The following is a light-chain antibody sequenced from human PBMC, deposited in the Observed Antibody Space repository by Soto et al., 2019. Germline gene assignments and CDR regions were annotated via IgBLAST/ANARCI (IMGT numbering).Light chain of an antibody. CDR1: QVISSY. Sequence: IQLTQSPSSLSASLGYRFTITGRASQVISSYLAWYQQKPGKAPKLLIYAASTLQSGVPSSFSGSGSGTDFTLTISRLQPEELATYYCQQYNSNRLTFGEGTKVDI. CDR2: AAS. V-gene: IGKV1-9*01. J-gene: IGKJ4*01. CDR3: QQYNSNRLT.